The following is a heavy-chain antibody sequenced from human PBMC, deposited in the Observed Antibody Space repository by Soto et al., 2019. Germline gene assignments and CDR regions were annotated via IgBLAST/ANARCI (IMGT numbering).Heavy chain of an antibody. CDR1: GGSFSGYY. D-gene: IGHD6-13*01. V-gene: IGHV4-34*01. CDR2: INHSGST. Sequence: QVQLQQWGAGLLKPSETLSLTCAVYGGSFSGYYWSWIRQPPGKGLEWIGEINHSGSTNYNPSLKSRVTISVDTSKNQFALKLSSVTAADTAVYYCARGVKAAAGTPPFDYWGQGTLVTVSS. CDR3: ARGVKAAAGTPPFDY. J-gene: IGHJ4*02.